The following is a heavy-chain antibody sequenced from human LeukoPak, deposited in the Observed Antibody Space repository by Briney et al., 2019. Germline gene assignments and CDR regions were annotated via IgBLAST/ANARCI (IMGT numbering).Heavy chain of an antibody. CDR3: VRASLGY. J-gene: IGHJ4*02. V-gene: IGHV1-2*02. CDR1: GYTFTGYH. CDR2: INPNSGGT. Sequence: AAPVKVSCKASGYTFTGYHIHWVRQAPGQGLEWMGWINPNSGGTNYAQKFQGRVTMTRDTSITTAYVEVSSLTSDDTAVYFCVRASLGYWGQGTLVTVSS.